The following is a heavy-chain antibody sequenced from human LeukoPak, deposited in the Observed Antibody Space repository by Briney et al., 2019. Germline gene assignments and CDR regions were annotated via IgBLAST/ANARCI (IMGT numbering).Heavy chain of an antibody. Sequence: SETLSLTCGVSGGSISSSSDYWGWIRQPPGKGLEWVGTIYYSGSTYYNPSLKSRVTISVDTSKNQFSLKLSSVTAADTAVYYCARQGWSSASGYYFDYWGQGTLVTVSS. V-gene: IGHV4-39*01. CDR3: ARQGWSSASGYYFDY. J-gene: IGHJ4*02. D-gene: IGHD6-19*01. CDR2: IYYSGST. CDR1: GGSISSSSDY.